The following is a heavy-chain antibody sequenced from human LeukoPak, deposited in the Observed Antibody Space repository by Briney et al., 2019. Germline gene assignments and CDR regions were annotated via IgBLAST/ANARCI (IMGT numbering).Heavy chain of an antibody. D-gene: IGHD5-18*01. V-gene: IGHV4-59*12. Sequence: SETLSLTCTVSGGSISSYYWSWIRQPPGKGLEWIGYIYYSGSTNYNPSLKSRVTISVDTSKNQFSLKLSSVTAADTAVYYCAREGEGPEWIQLWFDAFDIWGQGTMVTVSS. CDR2: IYYSGST. J-gene: IGHJ3*02. CDR1: GGSISSYY. CDR3: AREGEGPEWIQLWFDAFDI.